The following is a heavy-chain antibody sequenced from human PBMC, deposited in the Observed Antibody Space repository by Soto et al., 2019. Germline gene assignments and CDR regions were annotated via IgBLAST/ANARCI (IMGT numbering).Heavy chain of an antibody. V-gene: IGHV4-31*03. CDR2: IYYSGST. J-gene: IGHJ5*02. D-gene: IGHD2-15*01. CDR3: ARSIVRALNWFDP. Sequence: SETLSLTCTVSGGSISNHGYYWSWIRQHPGKGLEWIGYIYYSGSTYCNPSLKSRVTLSLDTSKNQFSLKLSSVTAADTAVYYCARSIVRALNWFDPWGQGTLVTVSS. CDR1: GGSISNHGYY.